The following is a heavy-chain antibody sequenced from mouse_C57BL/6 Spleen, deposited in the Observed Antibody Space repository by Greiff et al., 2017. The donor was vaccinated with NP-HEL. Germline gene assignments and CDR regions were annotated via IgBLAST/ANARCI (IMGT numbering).Heavy chain of an antibody. CDR3: ARYITTAFDY. CDR2: LYPGDGDT. Sequence: VQLQQSGPELVKPGASVKISCTASGYAFSSSWMNWVKQRPGKGLEWIGRLYPGDGDTNYNGKFKGKATLTADKSSSTAYMQLSSLTSEDSAVYFGARYITTAFDYWGQGTTLTVSS. CDR1: GYAFSSSW. D-gene: IGHD1-1*01. J-gene: IGHJ2*01. V-gene: IGHV1-82*01.